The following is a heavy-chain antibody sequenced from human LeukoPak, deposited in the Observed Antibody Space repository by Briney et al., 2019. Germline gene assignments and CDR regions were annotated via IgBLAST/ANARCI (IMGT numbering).Heavy chain of an antibody. CDR1: GFTFSIYD. Sequence: GGSLRLSCAASGFTFSIYDMHWVRQVTGKGLEWVSGIDTAGGTYYPDSVKGRFTMSRENAKNSLHLQMNSLRAEDTAVYYCARGKVGATPFDYWGQGTLVTVSS. CDR2: IDTAGGT. V-gene: IGHV3-13*01. D-gene: IGHD1-26*01. CDR3: ARGKVGATPFDY. J-gene: IGHJ4*02.